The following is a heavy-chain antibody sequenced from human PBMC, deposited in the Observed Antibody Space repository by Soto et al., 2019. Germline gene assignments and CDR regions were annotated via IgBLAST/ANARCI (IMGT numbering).Heavy chain of an antibody. Sequence: GGSLRLSCAASGFTFSSYAMSWVRQAPGKGLEWVSAISGSGGSTYYADSVKGRFTISRDNSKNTLYLQMNSLRAEDTAVYYCAKPPTGTTSGYYYYYMDVWGKGTTVTVSS. CDR3: AKPPTGTTSGYYYYYMDV. D-gene: IGHD1-1*01. J-gene: IGHJ6*03. CDR1: GFTFSSYA. V-gene: IGHV3-23*01. CDR2: ISGSGGST.